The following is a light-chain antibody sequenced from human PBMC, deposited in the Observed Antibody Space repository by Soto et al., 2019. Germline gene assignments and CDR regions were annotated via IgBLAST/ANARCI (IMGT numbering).Light chain of an antibody. CDR2: GVS. Sequence: EVVTTQSPATLSVSPGETATLSCRASQTVNSDYLAWYQQKPGQAPRLLMYGVSNWATGIPARFSGSGSGTEFTLTISSLQSEDFAVYYCQQYDYWPRTFGQGTKVDIK. CDR3: QQYDYWPRT. J-gene: IGKJ1*01. V-gene: IGKV3-15*01. CDR1: QTVNSD.